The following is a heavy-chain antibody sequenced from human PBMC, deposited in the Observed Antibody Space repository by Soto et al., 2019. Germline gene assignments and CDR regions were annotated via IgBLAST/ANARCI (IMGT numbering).Heavy chain of an antibody. CDR3: ARVGEYYYDRSGYYHAEYYFDY. V-gene: IGHV1-69*01. D-gene: IGHD3-22*01. CDR2: IIPIFGTA. Sequence: QVQLVQSGAEVKKPGSSVKVSCKASGGTFSSYAISWVRQAPGQGLEWMGGIIPIFGTANYAQKFQGRVTMTADESTGTAYRELSSLRSEDTAVYYCARVGEYYYDRSGYYHAEYYFDYWGQGTLVTVSS. J-gene: IGHJ4*02. CDR1: GGTFSSYA.